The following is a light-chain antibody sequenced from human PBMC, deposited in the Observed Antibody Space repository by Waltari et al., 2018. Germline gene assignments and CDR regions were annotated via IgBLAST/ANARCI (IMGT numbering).Light chain of an antibody. CDR2: WNN. CDR3: AAWDDSVNGYV. CDR1: SSNIGRNS. J-gene: IGLJ1*01. V-gene: IGLV1-44*01. Sequence: QSVLTQPPSASGTPGQRVTISCSGSSSNIGRNSVNWYQQLPGTAPKLLLYWNNQQPSGVPDRFSGSKSGTSASLAISGLQSDDEAIYYCAAWDDSVNGYVFGTGTTVSVL.